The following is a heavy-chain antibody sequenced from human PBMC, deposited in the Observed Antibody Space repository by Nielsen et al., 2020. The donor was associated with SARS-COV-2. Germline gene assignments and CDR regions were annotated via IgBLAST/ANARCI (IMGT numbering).Heavy chain of an antibody. Sequence: GGSLRLSCAASGFTFDDYAMHWVRQAPGKGLEWVSGISWNSGSIGYADSVKGRFTISRDNAKNSLYLQMNSLRAEDTALYYCAKDYSSSGYHGGFDYWGQGTLVTVSS. CDR1: GFTFDDYA. J-gene: IGHJ4*02. CDR3: AKDYSSSGYHGGFDY. CDR2: ISWNSGSI. V-gene: IGHV3-9*01. D-gene: IGHD3-22*01.